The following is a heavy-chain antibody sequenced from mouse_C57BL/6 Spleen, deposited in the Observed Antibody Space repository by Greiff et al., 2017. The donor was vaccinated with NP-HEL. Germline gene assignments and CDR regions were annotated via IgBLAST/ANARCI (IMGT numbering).Heavy chain of an antibody. Sequence: VQLQQSGAELVKPGASVKISCKASGYAFSSYWMNWVKQRPGKGLEWIGQIYPGDGDTNYNGKFKGKATLTEDKSSSTAYMQLSSLTSEDSAVYFCAREGLGRRDFDYWGQGTTLTVSS. CDR1: GYAFSSYW. V-gene: IGHV1-80*01. CDR2: IYPGDGDT. D-gene: IGHD4-1*01. CDR3: AREGLGRRDFDY. J-gene: IGHJ2*01.